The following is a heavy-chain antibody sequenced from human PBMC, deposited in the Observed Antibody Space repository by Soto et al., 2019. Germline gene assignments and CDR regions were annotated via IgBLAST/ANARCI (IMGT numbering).Heavy chain of an antibody. CDR2: MNPNSGNT. Sequence: QVQLVQSGAEVKKPGASVKVSCKASGYTFTSYDINWVRQATGQGLEWMGWMNPNSGNTGYAQKFQGRVTMTRNTSISTAYMELSSLRSEDTAVYYCARGAHAMVRGVIIAPFYYYYYMDVWGKGTTVTVSS. D-gene: IGHD3-10*01. J-gene: IGHJ6*03. V-gene: IGHV1-8*01. CDR3: ARGAHAMVRGVIIAPFYYYYYMDV. CDR1: GYTFTSYD.